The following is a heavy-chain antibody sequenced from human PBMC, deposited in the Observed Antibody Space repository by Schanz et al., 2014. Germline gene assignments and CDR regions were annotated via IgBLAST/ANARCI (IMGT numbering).Heavy chain of an antibody. D-gene: IGHD5-12*01. CDR1: GFTFSRYW. J-gene: IGHJ6*02. V-gene: IGHV3-21*01. Sequence: EVQLLASGGGLVQPGGSLRLSCAASGFTFSRYWMHWVRQAPGRGLEWVSSISSSSSYISYADSVKGRFTISRDNAKNSHYLQMNSLRSEDTAVYFCARELTVDTGYVVHYYYYGMDVWGQGTTVTVSS. CDR2: ISSSSSYI. CDR3: ARELTVDTGYVVHYYYYGMDV.